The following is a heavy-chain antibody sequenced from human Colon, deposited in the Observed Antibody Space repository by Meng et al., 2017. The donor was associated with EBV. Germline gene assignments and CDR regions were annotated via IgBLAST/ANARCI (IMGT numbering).Heavy chain of an antibody. CDR2: ITSSGDAT. Sequence: EVQVLESGGGLVQPGGSLRRSXAASGFTFSNFGMSWVRQAPGKGLEWVSTITSSGDATYYADSVKGRFTVSRDNSKNTLYLQMNSLRAEDTAVYYCAKRPAVPASYYFDYWGQGTLVTVSS. CDR1: GFTFSNFG. D-gene: IGHD6-19*01. V-gene: IGHV3-23*01. CDR3: AKRPAVPASYYFDY. J-gene: IGHJ4*02.